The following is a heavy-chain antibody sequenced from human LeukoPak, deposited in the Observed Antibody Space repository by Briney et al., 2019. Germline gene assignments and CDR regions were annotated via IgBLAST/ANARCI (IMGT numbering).Heavy chain of an antibody. CDR2: INHSGST. CDR3: ARGGGFLARDY. D-gene: IGHD3-16*01. V-gene: IGHV4-34*01. Sequence: SETLSLTCAVYGGSFSGYYCSWIRQPPGKGLEWIGEINHSGSTNYNPSLKSRVTISVDTSKNQFSPKLSSVTAADTAVYYCARGGGFLARDYWGQGTLVTVSS. CDR1: GGSFSGYY. J-gene: IGHJ4*02.